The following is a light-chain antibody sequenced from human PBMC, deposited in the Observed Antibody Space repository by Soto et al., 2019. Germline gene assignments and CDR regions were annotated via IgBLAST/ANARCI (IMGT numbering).Light chain of an antibody. CDR2: DAS. Sequence: DVQLTQSPSTLPASVGDRVAITCQATQNIFNYLNWFQQRPGKTPQLLISDASHLEPGVPSRFSGQRSGTDFTLIISDLQPEYFATYFCQQYEDLPLTFGDGTRVEV. CDR1: QNIFNY. J-gene: IGKJ4*01. CDR3: QQYEDLPLT. V-gene: IGKV1-33*01.